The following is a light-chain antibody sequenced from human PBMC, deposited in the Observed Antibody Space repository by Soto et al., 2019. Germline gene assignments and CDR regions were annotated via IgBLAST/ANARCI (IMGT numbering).Light chain of an antibody. V-gene: IGKV3D-15*01. J-gene: IGKJ5*01. CDR2: GAS. Sequence: EIVMTQSPATLSVSPGDRVTLTCRASQSINRDLAWYVQKPGQAPRRVVYGASTWATGVPPRFTGSGSGTEFTLTISGLQSEDFAVYYCQQYKSWPITFGQGTRLEIK. CDR3: QQYKSWPIT. CDR1: QSINRD.